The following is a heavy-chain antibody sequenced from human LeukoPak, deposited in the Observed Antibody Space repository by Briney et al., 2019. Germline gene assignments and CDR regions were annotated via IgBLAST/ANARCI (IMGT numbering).Heavy chain of an antibody. CDR3: ARERGDTPFDY. CDR1: GGSISSSSYY. J-gene: IGHJ4*02. Sequence: SETLSLTCTVSGGSISSSSYYWGWIRQPPGKGLEWIGSIYYSGSTYYNPSLKSRVTISVDTSKNQFSLKLSSVTAADTAVYYCARERGDTPFDYWGQGTLVTVSS. V-gene: IGHV4-39*01. CDR2: IYYSGST. D-gene: IGHD2-21*02.